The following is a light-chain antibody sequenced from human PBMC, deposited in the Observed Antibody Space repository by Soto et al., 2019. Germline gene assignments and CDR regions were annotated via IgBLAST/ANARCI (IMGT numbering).Light chain of an antibody. CDR2: GNS. CDR1: SSNIGAGYD. J-gene: IGLJ2*01. CDR3: QSYDSSLSALVV. V-gene: IGLV1-40*01. Sequence: QSVLTQPPSVSGAPGQRVTISCTGSSSNIGAGYDVHWYQQLPGTAPKLLIYGNSNRPSGVPDRFSGSKSGTSASLAITGLQPEDEADYYCQSYDSSLSALVVLGGGTKVTVL.